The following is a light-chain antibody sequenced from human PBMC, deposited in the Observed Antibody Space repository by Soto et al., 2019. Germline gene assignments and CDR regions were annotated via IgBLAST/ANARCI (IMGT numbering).Light chain of an antibody. CDR2: GAS. J-gene: IGKJ1*01. CDR3: QQYGSSPPWT. CDR1: QSVSSSY. Sequence: EIVLTQSPGTLSLSPGERATLSCRAIQSVSSSYLAWYQQKPGQAPRLLIYGASSRATCIPDRFSGSGSGTDFTLTISRLEPEDFAVYYCQQYGSSPPWTFGQGTKVDIK. V-gene: IGKV3-20*01.